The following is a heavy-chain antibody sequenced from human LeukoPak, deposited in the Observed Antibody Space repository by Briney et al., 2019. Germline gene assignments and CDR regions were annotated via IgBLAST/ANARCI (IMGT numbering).Heavy chain of an antibody. Sequence: GASVKVSCKASGYTFTGYYMHWVRQASGQGLEWMGWINPNSGGTNYAQKFQGRVTMTRDTSISTAYMELSRLRSDDTAVYYCARVRGVVTAILPYYFDYWGQGTLVTVSS. D-gene: IGHD2-21*02. V-gene: IGHV1-2*02. J-gene: IGHJ4*02. CDR3: ARVRGVVTAILPYYFDY. CDR1: GYTFTGYY. CDR2: INPNSGGT.